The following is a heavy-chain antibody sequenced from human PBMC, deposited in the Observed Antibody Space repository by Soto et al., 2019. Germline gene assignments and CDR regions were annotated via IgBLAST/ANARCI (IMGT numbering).Heavy chain of an antibody. CDR1: GGTFSNYA. V-gene: IGHV1-69*06. CDR2: IIPILGTT. D-gene: IGHD6-13*01. Sequence: QVQLVQSGAEVKKPGSSVKVSCKASGGTFSNYAISWVRQAPGQGLEWMGGIIPILGTTNYAQKCQGRVTITADKSTTTAYMELNSLRSEDTAVYYCARGYSSSWYHYFDSWGQGTLVTVSS. CDR3: ARGYSSSWYHYFDS. J-gene: IGHJ4*02.